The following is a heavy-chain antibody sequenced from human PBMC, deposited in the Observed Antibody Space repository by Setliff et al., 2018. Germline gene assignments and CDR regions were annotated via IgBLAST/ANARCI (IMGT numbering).Heavy chain of an antibody. J-gene: IGHJ4*02. V-gene: IGHV3-11*01. CDR2: ISGNGITI. CDR3: ARAGLAAAGRKGVFDH. D-gene: IGHD6-25*01. CDR1: GFRFSDYY. Sequence: PGGSLRLSCAASGFRFSDYYMSWARQAPGKGLEWISKISGNGITIYYADSVRGRFTISRDNAKNSLFLQMNSLRAEDTAVYYCARAGLAAAGRKGVFDHWGQGTLVTVSS.